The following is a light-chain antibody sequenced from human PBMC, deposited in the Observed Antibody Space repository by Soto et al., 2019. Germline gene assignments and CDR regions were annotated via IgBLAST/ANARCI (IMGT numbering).Light chain of an antibody. CDR1: QSISSR. Sequence: DIQMTQSPSTLSASVGNRVTITCRASQSISSRLAWYQQKPGKAPKLLIYDASNLESGVSSRFSGSVSGTEFTLTICSLQLDDFATYYCHQYNSYSRTFGQGIKVDIK. CDR2: DAS. CDR3: HQYNSYSRT. J-gene: IGKJ1*01. V-gene: IGKV1-5*01.